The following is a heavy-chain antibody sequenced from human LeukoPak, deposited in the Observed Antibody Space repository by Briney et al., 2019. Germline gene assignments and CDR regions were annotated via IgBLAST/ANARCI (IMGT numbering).Heavy chain of an antibody. D-gene: IGHD3-22*01. V-gene: IGHV3-23*01. CDR2: ISGSGGST. J-gene: IGHJ4*02. CDR1: GFTFSSYS. Sequence: GGSLRLSCAASGFTFSSYSMNWVRQAPGKGLEWVSAISGSGGSTYYADSVKGRFTISRDNSKNTLYLQMNSLRAEDTAVYYCAKDLKEYYYDSSGHDYWGQGTLVTVSS. CDR3: AKDLKEYYYDSSGHDY.